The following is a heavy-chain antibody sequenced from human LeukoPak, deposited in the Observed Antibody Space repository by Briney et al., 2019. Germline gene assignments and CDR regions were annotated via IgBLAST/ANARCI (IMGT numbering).Heavy chain of an antibody. J-gene: IGHJ4*02. Sequence: GGSLRLSCAASAFPFSTYVMSWVRQAPGGGLEWISGISGDSARTYYTNSVKGRFTISRDNPKNTLFLQVNSLRVEDTAVYYCAKGGLTTPLHYWGQGTLVTVSS. CDR1: AFPFSTYV. D-gene: IGHD1-14*01. CDR3: AKGGLTTPLHY. V-gene: IGHV3-23*01. CDR2: ISGDSART.